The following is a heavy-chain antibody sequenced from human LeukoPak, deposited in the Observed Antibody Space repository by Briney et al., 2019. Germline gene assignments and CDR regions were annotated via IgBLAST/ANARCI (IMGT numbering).Heavy chain of an antibody. J-gene: IGHJ4*02. CDR1: GGTISTYY. CDR2: IYSSGST. CDR3: ARRGITGTWYYFDY. Sequence: SETLSLTCTVSGGTISTYYWSWIRQPPGKGLEWIGYIYSSGSTNYNPSLRSRVTISVDTSKNQFSLKLSSVTAADTAVYYCARRGITGTWYYFDYWGQGTLVTVSS. D-gene: IGHD1/OR15-1a*01. V-gene: IGHV4-59*01.